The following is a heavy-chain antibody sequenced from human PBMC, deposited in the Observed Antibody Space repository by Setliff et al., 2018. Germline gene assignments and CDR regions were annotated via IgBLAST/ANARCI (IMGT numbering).Heavy chain of an antibody. J-gene: IGHJ3*02. V-gene: IGHV1-18*01. CDR1: GYTFTSYS. CDR3: ARELRPGPQAKYYYDSSGYSPFDI. Sequence: ASVKVSCKASGYTFTSYSISWVRQAPGQGLEWMGWISAYNGNTNYAQKLQGRVTMTTDTSTSTAYMELRSLRSDDTAVYYCARELRPGPQAKYYYDSSGYSPFDIWGQGTMVTVSS. D-gene: IGHD3-22*01. CDR2: ISAYNGNT.